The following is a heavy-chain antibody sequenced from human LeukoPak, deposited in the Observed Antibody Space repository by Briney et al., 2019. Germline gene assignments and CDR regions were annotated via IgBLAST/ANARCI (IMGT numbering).Heavy chain of an antibody. CDR2: ISSSGSTI. CDR1: GFTFSSYE. D-gene: IGHD3-10*01. CDR3: ARGRGLYYYGSGSCHFDH. V-gene: IGHV3-48*03. Sequence: GGSLRLSCAASGFTFSSYEMNWVRQAPGKGLEWVSYISSSGSTIYYAGSVKGRFTISRGNAKNSLYLQMNSLRAEDTAVYYCARGRGLYYYGSGSCHFDHWGQGTLVTVSS. J-gene: IGHJ4*02.